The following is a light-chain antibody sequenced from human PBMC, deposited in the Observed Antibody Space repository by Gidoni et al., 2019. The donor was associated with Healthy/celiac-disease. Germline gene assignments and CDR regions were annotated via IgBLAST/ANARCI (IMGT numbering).Light chain of an antibody. J-gene: IGKJ4*01. V-gene: IGKV3-11*01. CDR2: DAS. CDR3: QQRSDWPPT. Sequence: EIVLTQSPATLSLSPGERATLSCRASQSVSSYLAWYQQKPGQAPRLLIYDASNRATGIPARFSGSGYGTDFTLTISSLEPEDFAGYYCQQRSDWPPTFGGGTKVEIK. CDR1: QSVSSY.